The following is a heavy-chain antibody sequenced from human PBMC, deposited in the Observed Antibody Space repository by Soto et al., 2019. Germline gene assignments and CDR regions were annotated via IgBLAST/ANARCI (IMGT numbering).Heavy chain of an antibody. D-gene: IGHD3-22*01. Sequence: QIQLVQSAAEVKKPGASVKVSCKTSGYTFVSYGISWVRQAPGQGLEWMGWISPYNDNTNFAQRFRGRVTLTTDTSTDIVYMDLGSLKSDDTAVYYCARDQNFFDSSGYYDHWGQGTLITVSS. V-gene: IGHV1-18*04. CDR2: ISPYNDNT. CDR3: ARDQNFFDSSGYYDH. CDR1: GYTFVSYG. J-gene: IGHJ5*02.